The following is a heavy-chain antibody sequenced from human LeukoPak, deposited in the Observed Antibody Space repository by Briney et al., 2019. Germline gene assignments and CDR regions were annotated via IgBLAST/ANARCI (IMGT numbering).Heavy chain of an antibody. CDR3: ARGFYFSMTELYYLDL. V-gene: IGHV3-7*04. J-gene: IGHJ2*01. Sequence: GGSLRLSCAVSGLNFRSFWMSWVRQAPGKGLEWVANIKQDGTEKFYVDSVKGRFTISRDNAKNSLYLQMNSLRVEDSAVYYCARGFYFSMTELYYLDLWGRGTLVTVSS. CDR1: GLNFRSFW. D-gene: IGHD2-8*01. CDR2: IKQDGTEK.